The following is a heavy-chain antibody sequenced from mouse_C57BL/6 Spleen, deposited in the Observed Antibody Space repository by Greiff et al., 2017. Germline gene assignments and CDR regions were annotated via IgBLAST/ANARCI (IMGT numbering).Heavy chain of an antibody. V-gene: IGHV1-61*01. CDR1: GYTFTSYW. CDR3: ARYGGSLDY. D-gene: IGHD1-1*01. CDR2: IYPSDSET. J-gene: IGHJ2*01. Sequence: QVQLQQPGAELVRPGSSVKLSCKASGYTFTSYWMDWVKQRPGQGLEWIGNIYPSDSETHYNQKFKDKATLTVDKSSSTAYMQLSSLTSEDSAVHYCARYGGSLDYWGQGTTLTVSS.